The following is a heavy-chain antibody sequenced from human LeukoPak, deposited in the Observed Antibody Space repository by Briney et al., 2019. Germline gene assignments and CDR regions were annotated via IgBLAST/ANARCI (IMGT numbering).Heavy chain of an antibody. CDR1: GGSISSYY. D-gene: IGHD3-22*01. CDR3: ARGLYDSSGYYLRTIDY. Sequence: PSETLSLTCTVSGGSISSYYWSWIRQPPGKGLEWIGYIYYSGSTNYNPSLRSRVTISVDTSKNQFSLKLSSVTAADTAVYYCARGLYDSSGYYLRTIDYWGQGTLVTVSS. J-gene: IGHJ4*02. V-gene: IGHV4-59*12. CDR2: IYYSGST.